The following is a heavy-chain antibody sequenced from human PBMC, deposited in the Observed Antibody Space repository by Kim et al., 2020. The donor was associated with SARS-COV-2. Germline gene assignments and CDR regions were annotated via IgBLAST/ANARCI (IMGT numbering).Heavy chain of an antibody. J-gene: IGHJ5*01. Sequence: SETLSLTCTVSGGSISSGGCYWSWIRQHPGKGLVWIGYIYYSRSTYYNPSIKSRVTISVDTSKNQLSLKLSSVTAADTAVYYGARDGEYGSGSYYGFYSWGQGTLVSVSS. CDR1: GGSISSGGCY. CDR3: ARDGEYGSGSYYGFYS. V-gene: IGHV4-31*03. CDR2: IYYSRST. D-gene: IGHD3-10*01.